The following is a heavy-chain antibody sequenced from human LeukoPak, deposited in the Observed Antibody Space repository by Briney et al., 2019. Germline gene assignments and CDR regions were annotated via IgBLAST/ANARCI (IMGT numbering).Heavy chain of an antibody. D-gene: IGHD2-15*01. CDR1: GFTFSRYW. Sequence: GGSLRLSCAVSGFTFSRYWMSWVRQAPGKGLEWVANIKQDGSVKYYVDSVKGRFTIPRDNAKNSLYLQMNSLRAEDTAVYYCAREADCTDGSCYRGAFDIWGQGTMITVSS. CDR3: AREADCTDGSCYRGAFDI. CDR2: IKQDGSVK. V-gene: IGHV3-7*01. J-gene: IGHJ3*02.